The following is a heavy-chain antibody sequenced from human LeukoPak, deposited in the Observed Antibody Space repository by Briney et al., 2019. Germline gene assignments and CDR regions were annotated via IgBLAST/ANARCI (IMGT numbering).Heavy chain of an antibody. CDR3: ARKFLTGRLIDY. V-gene: IGHV3-23*01. Sequence: EAGGSLRLSCAASGFTFSSYAMSWVRQAPGKGLEWVSAISGSGGSTYYTDSVKGRFAISRDTSKNTLYLQMNGLRAEGTALYYCARKFLTGRLIDYWGQGTLVTVSS. CDR1: GFTFSSYA. D-gene: IGHD7-27*01. CDR2: ISGSGGST. J-gene: IGHJ4*02.